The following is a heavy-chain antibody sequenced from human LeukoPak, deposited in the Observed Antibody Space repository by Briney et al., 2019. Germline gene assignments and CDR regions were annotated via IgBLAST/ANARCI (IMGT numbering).Heavy chain of an antibody. CDR2: FDPEDGET. V-gene: IGHV1-24*01. D-gene: IGHD3-10*01. CDR1: GYTLTELP. J-gene: IGHJ4*02. Sequence: ASVKVSCKVSGYTLTELPMHWVRQAPGKGLEWMGGFDPEDGETIYAQKFQGRVTMTEDTSTDTAYMELSSLRSEDTAVYYCAKTPPGEVLWFGEFMYWGQGTLVTVSS. CDR3: AKTPPGEVLWFGEFMY.